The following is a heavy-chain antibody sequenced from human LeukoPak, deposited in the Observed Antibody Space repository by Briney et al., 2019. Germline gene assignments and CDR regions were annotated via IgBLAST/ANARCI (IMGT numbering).Heavy chain of an antibody. J-gene: IGHJ6*03. Sequence: PGGSLRLSCAASGFIFSAYGMHWVRQAPGEGLEWVAYIRHDESRTFYADSVKGRFTISRDDSKNTLYLQMHILRAEDTALYYCAKPVIPGSYQETYYMDVWGKGTTVTVS. CDR3: AKPVIPGSYQETYYMDV. V-gene: IGHV3-30*02. D-gene: IGHD2-2*01. CDR2: IRHDESRT. CDR1: GFIFSAYG.